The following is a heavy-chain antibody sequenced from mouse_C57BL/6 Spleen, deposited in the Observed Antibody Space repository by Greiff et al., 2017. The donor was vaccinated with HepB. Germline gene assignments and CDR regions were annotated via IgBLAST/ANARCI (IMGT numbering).Heavy chain of an antibody. V-gene: IGHV14-4*01. D-gene: IGHD1-1*01. CDR1: GFNIKDDY. CDR2: IDPENGDT. J-gene: IGHJ3*01. Sequence: EVQLQQSGAELVRPGASVKLSCTASGFNIKDDYMHWVKQRPEQGLEWIGWIDPENGDTEYASKLQGKATITADTSSNTAYLQLSSLTSKDTAVYYCTSYYYGSSFAYWGQGTLVTVAA. CDR3: TSYYYGSSFAY.